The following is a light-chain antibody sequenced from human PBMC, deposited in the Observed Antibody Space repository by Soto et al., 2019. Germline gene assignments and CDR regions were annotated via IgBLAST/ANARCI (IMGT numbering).Light chain of an antibody. CDR1: SSNNGSNT. CDR3: AAWDDSLNGLVV. CDR2: SNN. J-gene: IGLJ2*01. V-gene: IGLV1-44*01. Sequence: QSVLTQPPSASGTPGQRVIISCSGSSSNNGSNTVNWYQQLPGTAPKLLIYSNNQRPSGVPDRFSGSKSGTSASLAISGLQSEDEADYYCAAWDDSLNGLVVFGGGTKLTVL.